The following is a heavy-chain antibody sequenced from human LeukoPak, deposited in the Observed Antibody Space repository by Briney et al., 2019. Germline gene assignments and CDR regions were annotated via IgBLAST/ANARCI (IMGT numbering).Heavy chain of an antibody. CDR2: INPNSGGT. D-gene: IGHD3-10*01. CDR1: GYTFTGYY. J-gene: IGHJ3*02. Sequence: GASVKVPCKASGYTFTGYYMHWVRQAPGQGLEWMGWINPNSGGTNYAQKFRGRFTMTRDTSISTAYMELGRWRSDDTAVYYCARLVRGVIDYDAFDIWAQGTMVTVSS. V-gene: IGHV1-2*02. CDR3: ARLVRGVIDYDAFDI.